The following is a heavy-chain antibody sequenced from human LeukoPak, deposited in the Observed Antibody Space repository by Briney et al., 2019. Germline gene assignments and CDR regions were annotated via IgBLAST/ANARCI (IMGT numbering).Heavy chain of an antibody. CDR3: ARGWHSGWYYDQ. CDR2: IGIAGGT. Sequence: TGGSLRLSCAASGFIVSSHDMLWLRPPIGKSLESVSAIGIAGGTNYLDSVNGRFTISRDDDKNPFYLQMNSLRVGAAAVYFCARGWHSGWYYDQWGEGTLVTVSS. CDR1: GFIVSSHD. D-gene: IGHD6-19*01. J-gene: IGHJ5*02. V-gene: IGHV3-13*01.